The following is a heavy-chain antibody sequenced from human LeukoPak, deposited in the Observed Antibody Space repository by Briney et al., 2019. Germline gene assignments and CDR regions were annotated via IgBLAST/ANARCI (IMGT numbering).Heavy chain of an antibody. D-gene: IGHD1-26*01. J-gene: IGHJ4*02. Sequence: ASVKVSCKASGYTFTSYYMHWVRQAPGQGLEWMGIINPSGGSTSYAQKFQGRVTMTRDTSTSTVYMELSSLRSEDTAVYYCAKDSYSGGGLVGAIDYWGQGTLVTVSS. V-gene: IGHV1-46*01. CDR2: INPSGGST. CDR3: AKDSYSGGGLVGAIDY. CDR1: GYTFTSYY.